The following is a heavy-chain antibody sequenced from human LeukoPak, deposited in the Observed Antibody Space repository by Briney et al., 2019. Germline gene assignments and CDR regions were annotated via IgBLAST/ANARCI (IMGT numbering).Heavy chain of an antibody. CDR2: IGTAGDT. Sequence: PGGSLRLSCAASGFTFSSYDMHWVRQATGKGLEWVSAIGTAGDTYYPGSVKGRFTISRENAENSLYLQMNSLRAGDTAVYYCARSPYCSSTSCSSAFDIWGQGTMVTVSS. CDR3: ARSPYCSSTSCSSAFDI. CDR1: GFTFSSYD. V-gene: IGHV3-13*01. J-gene: IGHJ3*02. D-gene: IGHD2-2*01.